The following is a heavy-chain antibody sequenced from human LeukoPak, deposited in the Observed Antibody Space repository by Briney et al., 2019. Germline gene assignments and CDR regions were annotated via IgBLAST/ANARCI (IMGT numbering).Heavy chain of an antibody. J-gene: IGHJ4*02. V-gene: IGHV3-23*01. CDR1: GFTFSSYA. CDR3: AKSSSYYGSSGYLYYFDY. CDR2: ISGGGGDT. D-gene: IGHD3-22*01. Sequence: GGSLRLSCAASGFTFSSYAMNWVRQAPGQGLEWVSGISGGGGDTYYADSVKGRFTISRDNSKNTLYLQMNSLRAEDTAVYYCAKSSSYYGSSGYLYYFDYWGQGTLVTVSS.